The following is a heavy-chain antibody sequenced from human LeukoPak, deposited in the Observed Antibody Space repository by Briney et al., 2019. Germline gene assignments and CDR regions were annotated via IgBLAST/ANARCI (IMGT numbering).Heavy chain of an antibody. D-gene: IGHD6-6*01. CDR2: TYYRSKFYD. CDR3: ARAAIASRLFFDY. J-gene: IGHJ4*02. Sequence: SQTLSLTCAISGDSVSSNSAAWNWIRQSPSRGLEWLGRTYYRSKFYDDYAVSVRGRITINPDTSMNQFSLHLNSVTPEDTAVYYCARAAIASRLFFDYWGQGTLVSVSS. CDR1: GDSVSSNSAA. V-gene: IGHV6-1*01.